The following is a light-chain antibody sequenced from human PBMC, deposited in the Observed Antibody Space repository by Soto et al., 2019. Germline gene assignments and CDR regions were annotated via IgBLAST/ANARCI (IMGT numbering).Light chain of an antibody. CDR3: QSYDSSLSGSHAV. V-gene: IGLV1-40*01. Sequence: QSVLTQPPSVSGAPGQRVTISCTGSSSNIGAGYDVHWYQQLPGTAPKLLIYGNSNRPSGVPDRFSGSKSGTSASLAITGLQAEDEADYHCQSYDSSLSGSHAVFGGGTQLTVL. CDR1: SSNIGAGYD. J-gene: IGLJ7*01. CDR2: GNS.